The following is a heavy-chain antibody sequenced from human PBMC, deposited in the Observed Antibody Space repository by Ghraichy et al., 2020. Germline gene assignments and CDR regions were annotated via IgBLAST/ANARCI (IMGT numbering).Heavy chain of an antibody. CDR3: ARLELGYFSSTSCRNRGGSYYYYYGMDV. V-gene: IGHV5-51*01. J-gene: IGHJ6*02. D-gene: IGHD2-2*01. CDR1: GYSFTSYW. CDR2: IYPGDSDT. Sequence: GESLNISCKGSGYSFTSYWIGWVRQMPGKGLEWMGIIYPGDSDTRYSPSFQGQVTISADKSISTAYLQWSSLKASDTAMYYCARLELGYFSSTSCRNRGGSYYYYYGMDVWGQGTTVTVSS.